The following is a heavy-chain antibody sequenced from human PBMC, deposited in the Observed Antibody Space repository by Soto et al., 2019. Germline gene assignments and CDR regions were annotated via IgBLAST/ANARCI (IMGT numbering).Heavy chain of an antibody. D-gene: IGHD3-22*01. CDR2: ISASGGTA. CDR3: AKLTYPSDSTGYYYERVSGWIDS. CDR1: GFMFSSYA. J-gene: IGHJ5*01. V-gene: IGHV3-23*01. Sequence: EVQLLESGGGLIQPGGSLRLSCAASGFMFSSYAMSWVRQAPGKGLEWVSSISASGGTANLADSVEGRCTISRDNSKSTLNLKMNSLRAEDTAVYYCAKLTYPSDSTGYYYERVSGWIDSWGQGTLVTVSS.